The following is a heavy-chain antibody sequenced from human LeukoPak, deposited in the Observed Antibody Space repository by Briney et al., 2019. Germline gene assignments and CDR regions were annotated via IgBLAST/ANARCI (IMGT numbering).Heavy chain of an antibody. CDR3: ARVVAAAGNEGGAFDI. Sequence: ASVKVSCKASGGTFSSYAISWVRQAPGQGLEWMGGIIPIFGTANYAQKFQGRVTITTDESTSTAYMELSSLRSEDTAVYYCARVVAAAGNEGGAFDIWGQGTMVTVSS. D-gene: IGHD6-13*01. V-gene: IGHV1-69*05. CDR1: GGTFSSYA. J-gene: IGHJ3*02. CDR2: IIPIFGTA.